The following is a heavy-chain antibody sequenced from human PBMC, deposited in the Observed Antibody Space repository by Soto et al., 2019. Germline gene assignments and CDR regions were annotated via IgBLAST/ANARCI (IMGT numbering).Heavy chain of an antibody. D-gene: IGHD1-20*01. CDR2: IIPIFGTA. V-gene: IGHV1-69*13. Sequence: GASVKVSCKASGGTFSSYAISWVRQAPGQGLEWMGGIIPIFGTANYAQKFQGRVTITADESTSTAYMELSSLRSEDTAVYYCARADSSLTGGTTSRGRKNYYYGMDVWGQGTTVTVYS. CDR1: GGTFSSYA. J-gene: IGHJ6*02. CDR3: ARADSSLTGGTTSRGRKNYYYGMDV.